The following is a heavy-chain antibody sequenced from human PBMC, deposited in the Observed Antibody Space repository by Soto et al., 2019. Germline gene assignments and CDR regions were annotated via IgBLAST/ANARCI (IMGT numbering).Heavy chain of an antibody. V-gene: IGHV1-18*01. Sequence: QVQLVQSGAEVKKPGASVKVSCKASGYTFTSYGISWVRQAPGQGLEWMGWISAYNGNTNYAQKLQGRDTMTTDTSTSTGYMELRSLRSDDTAVYYCARDRGYSSSWGPYGAFDIWGRGTMVTVSS. CDR3: ARDRGYSSSWGPYGAFDI. CDR2: ISAYNGNT. J-gene: IGHJ3*02. D-gene: IGHD6-13*01. CDR1: GYTFTSYG.